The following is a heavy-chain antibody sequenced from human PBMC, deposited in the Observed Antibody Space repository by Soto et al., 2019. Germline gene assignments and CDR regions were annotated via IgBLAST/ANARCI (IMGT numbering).Heavy chain of an antibody. Sequence: QVQLQESGPGLVKPSQTLSLTCTVSGGSISSGGYYWSWIRQHPGKGLEWIGYIYYSGTTYYTYYNPSLKSRVTISVDTSKNQFSLKLSSVTAADPAVYYCAREPLTWGQGTLVTVSS. J-gene: IGHJ4*02. CDR2: IYYSGTTYYT. CDR1: GGSISSGGYY. V-gene: IGHV4-31*03. CDR3: AREPLT.